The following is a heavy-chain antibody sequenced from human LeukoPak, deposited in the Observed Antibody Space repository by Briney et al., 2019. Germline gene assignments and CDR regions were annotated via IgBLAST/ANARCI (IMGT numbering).Heavy chain of an antibody. J-gene: IGHJ4*02. Sequence: GGSLRLSCAASGFTFSSCWMNWVRQAPGKGLEWVANIKQDGSEKYYVDSVKGRFTISRDNAKNSLYLQMNSLRAEDTAVYYCARDSDVPFDYWGQGTPVTVSS. CDR2: IKQDGSEK. CDR1: GFTFSSCW. CDR3: ARDSDVPFDY. V-gene: IGHV3-7*01. D-gene: IGHD3-16*01.